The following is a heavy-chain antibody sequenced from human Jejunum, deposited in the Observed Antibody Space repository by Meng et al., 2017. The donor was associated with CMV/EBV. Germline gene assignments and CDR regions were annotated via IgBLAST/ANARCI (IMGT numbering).Heavy chain of an antibody. CDR1: FSSYA. CDR2: ISSSGSTI. V-gene: IGHV3-48*03. J-gene: IGHJ4*02. CDR3: AREERGLEGGGSCPFDY. Sequence: FSSYAMNWVRQAPGKGLEWVSYISSSGSTIYYADSVKGRFTISRDNAKNSLYLQMNSLRAEDTAVYYCAREERGLEGGGSCPFDYWGQGTLVTVSS. D-gene: IGHD2-15*01.